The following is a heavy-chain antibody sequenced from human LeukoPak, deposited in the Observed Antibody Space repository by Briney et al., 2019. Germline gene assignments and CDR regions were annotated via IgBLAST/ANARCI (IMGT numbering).Heavy chain of an antibody. D-gene: IGHD3-3*01. Sequence: GAPVKRSCKTSGYTFSRYGVTWLRQAPGQGLEWMAWISAYNDNINYAPKLQGRVTMTTDTSTSTAYMELRSLRSDDTAVYYCARDCLSYDFWSEYYYYGMDVWGQGTTVTVSS. CDR3: ARDCLSYDFWSEYYYYGMDV. CDR1: GYTFSRYG. V-gene: IGHV1-18*01. J-gene: IGHJ6*02. CDR2: ISAYNDNI.